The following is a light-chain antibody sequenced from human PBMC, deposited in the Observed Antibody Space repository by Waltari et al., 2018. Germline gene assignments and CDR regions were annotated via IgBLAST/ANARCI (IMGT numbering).Light chain of an antibody. CDR2: EDN. CDR1: GRDSGQHNR. J-gene: IGLJ3*02. CDR3: CAYAGSSTWV. V-gene: IGLV2-23*01. Sequence: QSALTQPPSASGAPGQSITISCTGTGRDSGQHNRLSWYQQHPGKAPKFLIYEDNKRPSGVSNRFSGSKSGNTASLTISGLQAEDEADYHCCAYAGSSTWVFGGGTKLTVL.